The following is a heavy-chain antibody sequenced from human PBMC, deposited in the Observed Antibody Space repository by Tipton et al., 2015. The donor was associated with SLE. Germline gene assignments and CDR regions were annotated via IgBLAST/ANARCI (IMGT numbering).Heavy chain of an antibody. J-gene: IGHJ4*02. CDR1: GGSFSGFY. V-gene: IGHV4-34*01. CDR2: SDDSGST. Sequence: TLSLTCAVYGGSFSGFYWNWIRQPPGKGLEWIGESDDSGSTNYNPSLKSRVTISLDTSKNQFSLKLSSVTAADTAVYYCARSVWGSYRYYYFDYWGQGTLVTVSS. D-gene: IGHD3-16*02. CDR3: ARSVWGSYRYYYFDY.